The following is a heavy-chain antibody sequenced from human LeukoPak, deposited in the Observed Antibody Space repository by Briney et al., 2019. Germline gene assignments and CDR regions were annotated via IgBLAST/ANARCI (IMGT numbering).Heavy chain of an antibody. Sequence: VGCLRLSCAAAGFIFSDYWMHLVRQAPGYALVWVSRCQRDGSSITYSDSGKCRFTISRDNPKNPLFLQMTSLTAEHTAASYCASSVSSLIWGHGSLVTVSS. V-gene: IGHV3-74*01. D-gene: IGHD3-22*01. CDR3: ASSVSSLI. J-gene: IGHJ4*01. CDR2: CQRDGSSI. CDR1: GFIFSDYW.